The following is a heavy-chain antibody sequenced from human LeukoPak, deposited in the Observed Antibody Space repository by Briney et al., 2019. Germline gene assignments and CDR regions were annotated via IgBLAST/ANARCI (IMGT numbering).Heavy chain of an antibody. J-gene: IGHJ4*02. CDR1: GFTFNSYS. D-gene: IGHD3-22*01. CDR2: ISSSSSYI. Sequence: GGSLRLSCAASGFTFNSYSMNWVRQAPGKGLEWVSSISSSSSYIYYADSVKGRFTISRDNAKNSLYLQMNSLRAEDTAVYYCVSTYYYDSSAAAFDYWGQGTLVTVSS. V-gene: IGHV3-21*01. CDR3: VSTYYYDSSAAAFDY.